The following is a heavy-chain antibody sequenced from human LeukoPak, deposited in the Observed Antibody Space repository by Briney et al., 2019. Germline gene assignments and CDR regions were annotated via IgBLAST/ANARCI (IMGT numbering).Heavy chain of an antibody. D-gene: IGHD3-16*01. CDR2: IIPIFGTA. J-gene: IGHJ5*02. CDR1: GGTFSSYA. Sequence: SVKVSCKASGGTFSSYAISWVRQAPGQGLEWMGGIIPIFGTANYAQKFQGRVTITADKSTSIAYMELSSLRSEDTAVYYCARDSARERGLWFDPWGQGTLVTVSS. CDR3: ARDSARERGLWFDP. V-gene: IGHV1-69*06.